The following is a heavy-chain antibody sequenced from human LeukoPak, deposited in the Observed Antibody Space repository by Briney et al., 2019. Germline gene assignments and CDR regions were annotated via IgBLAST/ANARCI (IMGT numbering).Heavy chain of an antibody. V-gene: IGHV3-23*01. D-gene: IGHD3-22*01. CDR1: GFTFSSYA. J-gene: IGHJ3*02. Sequence: GGSLRLSCAASGFTFSSYAMSWVRQAPGKGLEWVSAISGSGGSTYYADSVKGRFTISRDNSKNTLYLQMNSLRAEDTAVYYCARERSDSSGYYLHDAFDIWGQGTMVTVSS. CDR3: ARERSDSSGYYLHDAFDI. CDR2: ISGSGGST.